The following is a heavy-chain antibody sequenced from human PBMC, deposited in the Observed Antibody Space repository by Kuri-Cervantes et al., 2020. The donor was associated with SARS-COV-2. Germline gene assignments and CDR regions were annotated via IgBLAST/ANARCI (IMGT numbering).Heavy chain of an antibody. D-gene: IGHD6-6*01. V-gene: IGHV4-39*07. J-gene: IGHJ3*02. CDR1: GGSISSSSYY. CDR3: ARRGAGSSSAAFDI. CDR2: IYYSGST. Sequence: SETLSLTCTVSGGSISSSSYYWGWIRRPPGKGLEWIGSIYYSGSTYYNPSLKSRVTISVDTSKNQFSLKLSSVTAADTAVYYCARRGAGSSSAAFDIWGQGTMVTVSS.